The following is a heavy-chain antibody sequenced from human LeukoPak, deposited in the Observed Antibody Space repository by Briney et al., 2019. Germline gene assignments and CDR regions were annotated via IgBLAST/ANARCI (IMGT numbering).Heavy chain of an antibody. Sequence: SVKVSCKASGGTFSSYAISWVRQAPGQGLEWMGGIIPISGTANYAQKFQGRVTITTDESTSTAYMELSSLRSEDTAVYYCAGDYRDAFDIWGQGTMVTVSS. CDR1: GGTFSSYA. D-gene: IGHD1-14*01. J-gene: IGHJ3*02. CDR2: IIPISGTA. V-gene: IGHV1-69*05. CDR3: AGDYRDAFDI.